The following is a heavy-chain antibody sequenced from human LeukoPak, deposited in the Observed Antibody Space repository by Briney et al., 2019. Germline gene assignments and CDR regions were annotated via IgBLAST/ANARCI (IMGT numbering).Heavy chain of an antibody. V-gene: IGHV3-23*03. D-gene: IGHD2-15*01. CDR1: GFTFSSYA. J-gene: IGHJ5*02. CDR3: ARVRSGSSFDP. Sequence: GGSLRLSCAASGFTFSSYAMSWVRQAPGKGLEWVSLIYSGGTTHYADSVKGRFTISRDNSKNTLYLQMTGLRAEDTAVYYCARVRSGSSFDPWGQGTLVTVSS. CDR2: IYSGGTT.